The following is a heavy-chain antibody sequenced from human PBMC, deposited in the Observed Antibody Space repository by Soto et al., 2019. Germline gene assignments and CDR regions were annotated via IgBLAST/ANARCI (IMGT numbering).Heavy chain of an antibody. CDR2: INPNSGGT. CDR3: ARAIPKGRWFDP. D-gene: IGHD2-2*01. J-gene: IGHJ5*02. Sequence: ASVKVSCKASGYTFTGYYMHWVRQAPGQGLEWMGWINPNSGGTNYAQKFQGWATMTRDTSISTAYMELSRLRSDDTAVYYCARAIPKGRWFDPWGQGTLVTVSS. CDR1: GYTFTGYY. V-gene: IGHV1-2*04.